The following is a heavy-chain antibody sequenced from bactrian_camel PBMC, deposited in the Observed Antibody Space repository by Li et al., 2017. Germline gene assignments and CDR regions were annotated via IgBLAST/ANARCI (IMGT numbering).Heavy chain of an antibody. CDR1: VSTTSSNC. D-gene: IGHD3*01. J-gene: IGHJ4*01. Sequence: HVQLVESGGGSVQAGGSLTLSCSTPVSTTSSNCLGWFRQDAGKEREMVAIIRTGGGQTYYAKTVEGRFTISRDQAKSTMYLQMNSLKPEDTAVYCCAADRGITDSCYVSEFTHWGQGTQVTVS. V-gene: IGHV3S54*01. CDR2: IRTGGGQT. CDR3: AADRGITDSCYVSEFTH.